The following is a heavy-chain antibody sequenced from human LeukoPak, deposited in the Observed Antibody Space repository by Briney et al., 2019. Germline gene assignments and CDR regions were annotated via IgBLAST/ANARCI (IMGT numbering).Heavy chain of an antibody. V-gene: IGHV3-21*01. J-gene: IGHJ5*02. Sequence: GGSLRLSCAASGFTFSSYSMNWVRQAPGKGLEWVSSISSSSSYIYCADSVKGRFTISRDNAKNSLYLQMNSLRAEDTAVYYCARSSSPNWFDPWGQGTLVTVFS. CDR1: GFTFSSYS. CDR2: ISSSSSYI. CDR3: ARSSSPNWFDP. D-gene: IGHD6-13*01.